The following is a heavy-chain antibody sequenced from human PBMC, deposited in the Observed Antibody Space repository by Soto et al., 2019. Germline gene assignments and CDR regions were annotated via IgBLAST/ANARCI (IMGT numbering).Heavy chain of an antibody. D-gene: IGHD2-21*01. CDR3: ARDQGIPYCGGACYSDWYFDL. V-gene: IGHV1-3*01. CDR2: LNPGNGNT. CDR1: GYTFTNYA. J-gene: IGHJ2*01. Sequence: QVQLVQSGAEVKEPGASVKVSCRASGYTFTNYAIHWVRQAPGQRLEWMGWLNPGNGNTKYPQKFEGRVTITRDTSASTAYMFLSRLRSEDTAVYYCARDQGIPYCGGACYSDWYFDLWGRGTLVTVSS.